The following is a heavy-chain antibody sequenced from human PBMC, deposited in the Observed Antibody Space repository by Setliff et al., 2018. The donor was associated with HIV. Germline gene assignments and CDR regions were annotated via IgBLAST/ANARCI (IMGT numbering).Heavy chain of an antibody. V-gene: IGHV4-30-2*01. CDR1: GDSIRNGGYS. D-gene: IGHD4-4*01. J-gene: IGHJ3*01. CDR3: ARVVETTYISGFGAFDV. Sequence: LSLTCVVSGDSIRNGGYSWTWIRQPPGKGLEWIGFIYHSGSSFYNPSLKSRVTMSRDRSANRFSLILTSVTAADTGVYYCARVVETTYISGFGAFDVWGQGKVVTVSS. CDR2: IYHSGSS.